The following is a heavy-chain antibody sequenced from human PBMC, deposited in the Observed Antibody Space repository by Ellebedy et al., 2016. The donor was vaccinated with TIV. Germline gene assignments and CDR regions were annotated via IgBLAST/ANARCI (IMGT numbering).Heavy chain of an antibody. D-gene: IGHD6-19*01. CDR3: ARSGGWYTPYDY. CDR2: NYSSGSG. CDR1: GDSISGYY. Sequence: MPGGSLRLSCTISGDSISGYYWSWILQPPGKGLEWIGYNYSSGSGQYNPSIKSRVTMSVDTSRGQFSLRLNSVTAADTAVYYCARSGGWYTPYDYWGQGTLVTVSS. J-gene: IGHJ4*02. V-gene: IGHV4-59*01.